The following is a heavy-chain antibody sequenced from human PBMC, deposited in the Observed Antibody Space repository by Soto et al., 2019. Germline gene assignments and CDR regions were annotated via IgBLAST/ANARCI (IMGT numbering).Heavy chain of an antibody. D-gene: IGHD3-22*01. CDR3: ARQDVIVVVITPDFDY. V-gene: IGHV3-30-3*01. CDR1: GFTFSSYA. J-gene: IGHJ4*02. CDR2: ISYDGSNK. Sequence: QVQLVESGGGVVQPGRSLRLSCAASGFTFSSYAMHWVRQAPGKGLEWVAVISYDGSNKYYADSVKGRFTISRDNSKNTLYLQMNSLRAEDTTVYYCARQDVIVVVITPDFDYWGQGTLVTVSS.